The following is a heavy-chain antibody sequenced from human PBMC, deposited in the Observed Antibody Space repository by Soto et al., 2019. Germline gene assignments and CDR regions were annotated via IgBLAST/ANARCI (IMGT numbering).Heavy chain of an antibody. D-gene: IGHD2-15*01. V-gene: IGHV3-48*01. CDR3: ARDIRYCSGSSCYSFDY. J-gene: IGHJ4*02. CDR1: GFTFSSYS. CDR2: ISSSSNTI. Sequence: GGSLRLSCAASGFTFSSYSMNWVRQAPGKVLEWVSYISSSSNTIYYADSVKGRFTVSRDNAKNSLYLQMSSLRAEDTAVYYCARDIRYCSGSSCYSFDYWGQGTLVTVSS.